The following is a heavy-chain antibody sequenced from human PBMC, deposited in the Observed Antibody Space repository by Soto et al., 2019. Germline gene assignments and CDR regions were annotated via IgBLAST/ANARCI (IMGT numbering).Heavy chain of an antibody. J-gene: IGHJ6*02. D-gene: IGHD5-18*01. CDR1: GYSFTSYW. V-gene: IGHV5-51*01. CDR2: IYPGDSDT. Sequence: EVQLVQSGAEVKKPGESLKISCKGSGYSFTSYWIGWVRQMPGKGLEWMGIIYPGDSDTRYSPSFQGQVTISADKSISTAYLQWSSLKASDTAMYYCARHPTAMVKYYYYYYGMDVWGQGTTVTVSS. CDR3: ARHPTAMVKYYYYYYGMDV.